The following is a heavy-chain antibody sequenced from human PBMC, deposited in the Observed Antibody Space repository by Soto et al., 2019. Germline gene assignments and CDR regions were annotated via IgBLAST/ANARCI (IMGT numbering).Heavy chain of an antibody. CDR1: GYTFTSYA. D-gene: IGHD3-3*01. CDR2: INTGNGNT. V-gene: IGHV1-3*04. J-gene: IGHJ5*02. Sequence: ASVQVSCKAYGYTFTSYAIHWVRQAPGQRLERIGRINTGNGNTKYSQKYQGRVTITMDTYASTAYMELSSLRSEDTAVYYCARMEAIFGVVIIPGWFDPWGQGTLVTVSS. CDR3: ARMEAIFGVVIIPGWFDP.